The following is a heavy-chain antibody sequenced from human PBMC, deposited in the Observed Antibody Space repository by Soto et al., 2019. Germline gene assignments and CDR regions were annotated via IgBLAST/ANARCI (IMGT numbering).Heavy chain of an antibody. Sequence: EVQLVESGGGFVQPGGSLRLSWVASRFSFTNAWMSWVRQAPGKGPEWVGRIKSKTDGGTADYAEPVKGRFTISRDDSQNTLYLHMDSLKTEVTALYHCSTDIGIYGLDIWGQWTTVTVSS. CDR2: IKSKTDGGTA. CDR3: STDIGIYGLDI. J-gene: IGHJ6*02. CDR1: RFSFTNAW. D-gene: IGHD1-26*01. V-gene: IGHV3-15*01.